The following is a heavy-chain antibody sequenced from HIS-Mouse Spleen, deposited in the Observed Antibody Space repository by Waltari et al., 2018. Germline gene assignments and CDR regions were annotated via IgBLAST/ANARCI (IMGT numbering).Heavy chain of an antibody. Sequence: QLQLQESGPGLVKPSETLSLTCPVSCGPISSSRSYWGWIRQPPGKGLEWIGSIYYSGSTYYNPSLKSRVTISVDTSKNQLSLKLSSVTAADTAVYYCAREIPYSSSWYDWYFDLWGRGTLVTVSS. D-gene: IGHD6-13*01. J-gene: IGHJ2*01. V-gene: IGHV4-39*07. CDR1: CGPISSSRSY. CDR3: AREIPYSSSWYDWYFDL. CDR2: IYYSGST.